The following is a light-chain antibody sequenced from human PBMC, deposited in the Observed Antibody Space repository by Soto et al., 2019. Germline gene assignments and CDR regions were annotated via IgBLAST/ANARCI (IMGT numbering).Light chain of an antibody. Sequence: DIQLTQSPSFLSASVGDRVTITCRASQGISHNLAWYQQKPGKAPNLLIYDVSTLQSGVPSRFSGSGFGTEFTLTISSLQPEDFATYYCQQLHDYPLTFGGGTKVAI. CDR3: QQLHDYPLT. V-gene: IGKV1-9*01. J-gene: IGKJ4*01. CDR1: QGISHN. CDR2: DVS.